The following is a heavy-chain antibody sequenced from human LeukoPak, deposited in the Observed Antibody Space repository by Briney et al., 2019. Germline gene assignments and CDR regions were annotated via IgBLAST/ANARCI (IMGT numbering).Heavy chain of an antibody. Sequence: GASVKVSCKASGYIFTNFGVSWVRQAPGQGLEWVGWISAYNGNTNYAQKFHGRVTMTTDTSTSTAYMELRSLRSDDTAVYYCARDSSSWFYYYYGMDVWGQGTTVTVSS. CDR2: ISAYNGNT. J-gene: IGHJ6*02. CDR3: ARDSSSWFYYYYGMDV. D-gene: IGHD6-13*01. CDR1: GYIFTNFG. V-gene: IGHV1-18*01.